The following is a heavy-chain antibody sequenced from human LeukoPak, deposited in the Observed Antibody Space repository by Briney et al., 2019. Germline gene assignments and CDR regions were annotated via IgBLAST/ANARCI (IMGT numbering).Heavy chain of an antibody. CDR3: ARDEWYYYYYGMDV. J-gene: IGHJ6*02. Sequence: ASVKVSCKASGYTFAGYYVHWVRQAPGQGLEWMGWINPNSGGTNYAQKFQGRVTMTRDTSISTAYMELSRLRSDDTAVYYCARDEWYYYYYGMDVWGQGTTVTVSS. D-gene: IGHD3-3*01. CDR1: GYTFAGYY. V-gene: IGHV1-2*02. CDR2: INPNSGGT.